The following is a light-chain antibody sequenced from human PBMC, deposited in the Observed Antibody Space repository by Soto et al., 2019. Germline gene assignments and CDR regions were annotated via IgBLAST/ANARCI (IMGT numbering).Light chain of an antibody. Sequence: EIVLTQSPGTLSLSPGERVALSCRASQSVGAFLAWYKQKPGQAPRLLIYDASNRATGIPAKFSGSGSGTDFTLTISSLEPEDFAVYYCQQRYTWPLTFGGGTNLEIK. CDR2: DAS. V-gene: IGKV3-11*01. CDR1: QSVGAF. CDR3: QQRYTWPLT. J-gene: IGKJ4*01.